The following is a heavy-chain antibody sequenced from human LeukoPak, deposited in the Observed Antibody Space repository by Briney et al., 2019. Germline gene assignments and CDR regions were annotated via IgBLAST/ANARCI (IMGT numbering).Heavy chain of an antibody. J-gene: IGHJ4*02. Sequence: GGSLRLSCAASGFSFTNYWMTWVRQAPGKGLEWVANIKQDGSEKYYVDSVKGRFTISRDNAKNSLFLQMISLRAEDTALYYCVRDPVDYWGQGILVTVSS. CDR1: GFSFTNYW. CDR2: IKQDGSEK. CDR3: VRDPVDY. V-gene: IGHV3-7*01.